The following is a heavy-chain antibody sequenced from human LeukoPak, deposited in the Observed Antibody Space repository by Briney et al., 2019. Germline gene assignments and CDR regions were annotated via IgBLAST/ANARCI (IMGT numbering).Heavy chain of an antibody. Sequence: ASVKVSCKASGYTFTSYGISWVQQAPGQGLEWMGWISAYNGNTNYAQKLQGRVTMTTDTSTSTAYMELRSLRSDDTAVYYCAREEGSWYGNWFDPWGQGTLVTVSS. CDR1: GYTFTSYG. J-gene: IGHJ5*02. V-gene: IGHV1-18*01. CDR2: ISAYNGNT. D-gene: IGHD6-13*01. CDR3: AREEGSWYGNWFDP.